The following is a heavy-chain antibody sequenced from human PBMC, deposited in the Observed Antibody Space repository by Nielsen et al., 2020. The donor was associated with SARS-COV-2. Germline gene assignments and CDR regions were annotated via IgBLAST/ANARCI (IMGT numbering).Heavy chain of an antibody. Sequence: GSLRLSCTVSGGSISSYYWSWIRQPPGKGLEWIGYIYYSGSTNYNPSLKSRVTISVDTSKNQFSLKLSSVTAADTAVYYCARGYCSSTSCYRVDAFDIWGQGTMVTVSS. CDR2: IYYSGST. CDR1: GGSISSYY. V-gene: IGHV4-59*01. J-gene: IGHJ3*02. CDR3: ARGYCSSTSCYRVDAFDI. D-gene: IGHD2-2*02.